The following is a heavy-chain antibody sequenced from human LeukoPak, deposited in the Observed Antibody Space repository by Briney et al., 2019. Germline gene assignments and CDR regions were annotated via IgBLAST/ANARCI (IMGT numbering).Heavy chain of an antibody. J-gene: IGHJ3*02. CDR1: VGTFSSYA. D-gene: IGHD3-22*01. CDR3: ARGVAKYYDSSGYYGHAFDI. Sequence: SVKVSCKASVGTFSSYAISAVRQAPGQGLEWMGGIIPIFGTANYAQKFQGRVTITADESTSKAYLELSSLRYEDTAVYYCARGVAKYYDSSGYYGHAFDIWGQGTMVTVSS. CDR2: IIPIFGTA. V-gene: IGHV1-69*13.